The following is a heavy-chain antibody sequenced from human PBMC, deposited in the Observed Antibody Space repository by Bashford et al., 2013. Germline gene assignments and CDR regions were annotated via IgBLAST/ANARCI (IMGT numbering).Heavy chain of an antibody. V-gene: IGHV1-46*01. CDR2: INPSGGST. CDR3: ARAPKIAAGGKRPYYFDY. J-gene: IGHJ4*02. D-gene: IGHD6-13*01. Sequence: WVRQAPGQGLEWMGIINPSGGSTSYAQKFQGRVTMTRDTSTSTVYMELSSLRSEDTAVYYCARAPKIAAGGKRPYYFDYWGQGTLVTVSS.